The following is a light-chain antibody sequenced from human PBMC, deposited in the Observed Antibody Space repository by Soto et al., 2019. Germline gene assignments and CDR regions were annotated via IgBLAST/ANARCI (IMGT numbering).Light chain of an antibody. CDR3: SSYTAYTTLWV. J-gene: IGLJ3*02. CDR1: SNDIGSYDY. Sequence: QSALTQPTSVSGSPGQSITISCTGNSNDIGSYDYVSWYQQHPGKAPRLLIHGVRNRPSGISSRFSASKSGLTASLTISGLQAEDEADYYCSSYTAYTTLWVFGGGTKVTVL. V-gene: IGLV2-14*01. CDR2: GVR.